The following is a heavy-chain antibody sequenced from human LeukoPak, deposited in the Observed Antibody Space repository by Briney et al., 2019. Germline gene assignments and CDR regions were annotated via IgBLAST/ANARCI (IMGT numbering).Heavy chain of an antibody. CDR3: ARSREHKYEVDY. CDR2: ISGSGGST. Sequence: GSLRLSCAASGFTFSSYAMSWVRQAPGKGLEWVSAISGSGGSTYYADSVKGRFTISRDNSENTLYLQMNSLRAEDTAVYYCARSREHKYEVDYWGQGTLVTVSS. V-gene: IGHV3-23*01. CDR1: GFTFSSYA. J-gene: IGHJ4*02. D-gene: IGHD1/OR15-1a*01.